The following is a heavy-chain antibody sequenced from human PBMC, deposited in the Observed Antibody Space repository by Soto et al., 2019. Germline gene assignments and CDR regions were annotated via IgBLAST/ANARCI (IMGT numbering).Heavy chain of an antibody. J-gene: IGHJ4*02. Sequence: EVQLVESGGGLIKPGGSLRLSCAASGFTFRNAWMSWVRQAPGKGLEWVGRIKTKTDGETTDYAAPVKGRFTISRDDSKTTLYLQMNNLKTEDTALYYCTTDYAPFYDYWGQGTLVTVSP. CDR3: TTDYAPFYDY. V-gene: IGHV3-15*01. D-gene: IGHD4-17*01. CDR1: GFTFRNAW. CDR2: IKTKTDGETT.